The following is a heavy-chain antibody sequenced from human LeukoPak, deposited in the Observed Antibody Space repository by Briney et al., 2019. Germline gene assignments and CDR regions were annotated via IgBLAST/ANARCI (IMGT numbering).Heavy chain of an antibody. Sequence: SETLSLTCTVSGGSISSGGYYWSWIRQPPGKGLEWIGYIYHSGSTYYNPSLKSRVTISVDRSKNQFSLKLSSVTAADTAVYYCAREAKNRIAVAYWYFDLWGRGTLVTVSS. V-gene: IGHV4-30-2*01. D-gene: IGHD6-19*01. J-gene: IGHJ2*01. CDR2: IYHSGST. CDR1: GGSISSGGYY. CDR3: AREAKNRIAVAYWYFDL.